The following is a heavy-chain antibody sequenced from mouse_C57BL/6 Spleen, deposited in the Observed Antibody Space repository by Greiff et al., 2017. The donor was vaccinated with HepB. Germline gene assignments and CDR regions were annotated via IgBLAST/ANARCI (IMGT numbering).Heavy chain of an antibody. Sequence: DVQLQESGPELVKPGASVKMSCKASGYTFTDYNMHWVKQSHGKSLEWIGYINPNNGGTSYNQKFKGKATLTVNKSSSTAYMELRSLTSEDSAVYYCARGNAYAMDYWGQGTSVTVSS. J-gene: IGHJ4*01. V-gene: IGHV1-22*01. CDR1: GYTFTDYN. CDR2: INPNNGGT. D-gene: IGHD2-1*01. CDR3: ARGNAYAMDY.